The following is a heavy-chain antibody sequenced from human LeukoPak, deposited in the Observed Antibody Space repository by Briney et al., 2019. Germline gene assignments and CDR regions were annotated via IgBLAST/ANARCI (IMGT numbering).Heavy chain of an antibody. CDR1: GFTFSSYE. CDR3: ARAGRYYYDSSGYYYDAFDI. V-gene: IGHV3-48*01. D-gene: IGHD3-22*01. Sequence: GGSLRLSCAASGFTFSSYEMNWVRQAPGKGLEWVSYISSSSSTIYYADSVKGRFTISRDNAKNSLYLQMNSLRAEDTAVYYCARAGRYYYDSSGYYYDAFDIWGQGTMVTVSS. CDR2: ISSSSSTI. J-gene: IGHJ3*02.